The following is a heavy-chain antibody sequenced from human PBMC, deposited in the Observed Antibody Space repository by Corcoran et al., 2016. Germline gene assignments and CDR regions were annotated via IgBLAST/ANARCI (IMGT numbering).Heavy chain of an antibody. V-gene: IGHV3-30*03. CDR2: ISHDGSTK. J-gene: IGHJ6*02. CDR3: ARDRGRMGSLELDNYHFGKDV. D-gene: IGHD1-7*01. CDR1: GFTFSSYG. Sequence: QVQLVESGGGVVQPGRSLRLSCGVSGFTFSSYGINWVRQAPVKGLEWVAVISHDGSTKYYADSVKGRVTISRDNSKSTLYLEMNSHTFDDKTGYYSARDRGRMGSLELDNYHFGKDVWGQGTTVTVSS.